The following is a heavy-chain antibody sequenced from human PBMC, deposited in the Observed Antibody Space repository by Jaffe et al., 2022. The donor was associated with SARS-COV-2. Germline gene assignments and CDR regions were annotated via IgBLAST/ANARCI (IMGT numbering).Heavy chain of an antibody. CDR1: GGSISSYY. D-gene: IGHD2-2*01. CDR2: IYYSGST. V-gene: IGHV4-59*01. Sequence: QVQLQESGPGLVKPSETLSLTCTVSGGSISSYYWSWIRQPPGKGLEWIGYIYYSGSTNYNPSLKSRVTISVDTSKNQFSLKLSSVTAADTAVYYCARERGGYCSSTSCYEFDPWGQGTLVTVSS. J-gene: IGHJ5*02. CDR3: ARERGGYCSSTSCYEFDP.